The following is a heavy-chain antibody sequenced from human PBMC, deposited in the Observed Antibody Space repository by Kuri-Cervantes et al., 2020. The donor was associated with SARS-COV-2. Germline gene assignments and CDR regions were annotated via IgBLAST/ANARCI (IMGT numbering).Heavy chain of an antibody. V-gene: IGHV4-38-2*02. Sequence: SETLSLTCTVAGYSISSGYYWGWIRQPPGKGLEWIGSIYYSGSTYYNPSLKSRVTISVDTSKNQFPLKLSSVTAADTAVYYCATSLPYYYGSGSYAIGVDAFDIWGQGTMVTVSS. J-gene: IGHJ3*02. D-gene: IGHD3-10*01. CDR2: IYYSGST. CDR1: GYSISSGYY. CDR3: ATSLPYYYGSGSYAIGVDAFDI.